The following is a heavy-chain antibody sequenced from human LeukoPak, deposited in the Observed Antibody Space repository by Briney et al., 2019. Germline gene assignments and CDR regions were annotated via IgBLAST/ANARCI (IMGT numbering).Heavy chain of an antibody. V-gene: IGHV4-59*01. CDR1: GGSISSYY. J-gene: IGHJ4*02. D-gene: IGHD3-10*01. CDR2: IYYSGST. Sequence: SETLSLTCTVSGGSISSYYWSWIRQPPGKGLEWNGYIYYSGSTNYNPSLKSRVTISVDTSKNQFSLKLSSVTAADTAVYYCARVSSITMVRGVFDYWGQGTLVTVSS. CDR3: ARVSSITMVRGVFDY.